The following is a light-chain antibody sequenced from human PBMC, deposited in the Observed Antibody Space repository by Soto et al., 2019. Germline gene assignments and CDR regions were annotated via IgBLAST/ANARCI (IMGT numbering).Light chain of an antibody. Sequence: QSVLTQPASASGSPGQSITISCTGTSSDVGGYNYVSWYQHHPGKAPKLIIYDVSNRPSGVSYRFSASKSGSTASLTISGLQAEDEADYYCSSYSSSTTHVVFGGGTKVTVL. CDR2: DVS. CDR1: SSDVGGYNY. V-gene: IGLV2-14*03. CDR3: SSYSSSTTHVV. J-gene: IGLJ2*01.